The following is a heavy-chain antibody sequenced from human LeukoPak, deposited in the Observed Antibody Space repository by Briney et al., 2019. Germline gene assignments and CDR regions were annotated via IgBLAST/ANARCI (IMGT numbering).Heavy chain of an antibody. D-gene: IGHD3-22*01. V-gene: IGHV3-15*01. CDR3: TTVYDSSGYYFPRGAFDI. J-gene: IGHJ3*02. CDR1: GFTFSNAW. CDR2: IKSKTDGGTT. Sequence: PGGSLRLSCAASGFTFSNAWMSWVRQAPGKGLEWVGRIKSKTDGGTTDYAAPVKGRFTISRDDSKNTLYLQMNSLKTEDTAVYYCTTVYDSSGYYFPRGAFDIWGQGTMVTVSS.